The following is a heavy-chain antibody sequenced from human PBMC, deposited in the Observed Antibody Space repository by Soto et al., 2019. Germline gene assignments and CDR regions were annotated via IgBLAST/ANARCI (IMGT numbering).Heavy chain of an antibody. CDR2: IKQDGSEK. CDR1: GFPLSSYW. J-gene: IGHJ4*02. Sequence: GGSLRLSCAASGFPLSSYWMSWVRQAPGKGLEWVANIKQDGSEKYYVDSVKGRFTISRDNAKNTAYLQMNSLKTEDTAVYYCTQTLDSGNSIFVDYWGQGTLVTVSS. CDR3: TQTLDSGNSIFVDY. V-gene: IGHV3-7*03. D-gene: IGHD2-21*02.